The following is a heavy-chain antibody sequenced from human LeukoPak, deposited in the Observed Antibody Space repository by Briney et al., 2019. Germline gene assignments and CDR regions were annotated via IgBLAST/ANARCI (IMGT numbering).Heavy chain of an antibody. J-gene: IGHJ5*02. CDR1: GYTFTSYY. CDR3: ARDARDAGFDP. Sequence: ASVKVSCKTSGYTFTSYYIHWVRQAPGQGLEWMGIINPSDGSTRYAQKFQGRVTMTRDMSTSTVYMELSSLRSEDTAVYYCARDARDAGFDPWGQGTLVTVSS. D-gene: IGHD5-24*01. CDR2: INPSDGST. V-gene: IGHV1-46*01.